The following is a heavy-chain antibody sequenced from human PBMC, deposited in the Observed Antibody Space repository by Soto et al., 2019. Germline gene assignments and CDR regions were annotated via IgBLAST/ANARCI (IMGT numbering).Heavy chain of an antibody. D-gene: IGHD1-26*01. Sequence: GGSLRLSCAASGFTFSSYAMHWVRQAPGKGLEWVAVISYDGSNKYYADSVKGRFTISRDNSKNTLHLQMNSLRAEDTAVYYCARGNSGSYFFNYWGQGTLVTVSS. V-gene: IGHV3-30-3*01. J-gene: IGHJ4*02. CDR2: ISYDGSNK. CDR1: GFTFSSYA. CDR3: ARGNSGSYFFNY.